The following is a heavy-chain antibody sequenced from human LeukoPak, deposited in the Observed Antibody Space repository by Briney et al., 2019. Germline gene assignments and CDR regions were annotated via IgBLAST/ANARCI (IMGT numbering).Heavy chain of an antibody. Sequence: PSQTLSLTCTVSGGSISSGGYYWSWIRQHPGKGLEWIGYIYYSGSTYYNPSLKSRVTISVDTSKNQFSLKLSSVTAADTAVYYCPRVNERVDYYGMDVWGQGTTVTVSS. J-gene: IGHJ6*02. CDR2: IYYSGST. D-gene: IGHD1-1*01. CDR1: GGSISSGGYY. CDR3: PRVNERVDYYGMDV. V-gene: IGHV4-31*03.